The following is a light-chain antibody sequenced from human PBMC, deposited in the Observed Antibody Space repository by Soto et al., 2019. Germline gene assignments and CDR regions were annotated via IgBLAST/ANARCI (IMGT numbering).Light chain of an antibody. V-gene: IGLV2-14*01. J-gene: IGLJ2*01. CDR2: RVT. CDR3: SSYTSTNTVI. CDR1: SSDVGLYDY. Sequence: QSALTQPASVSGSPGQSITISCTGTSSDVGLYDYVSWYQHHPGEAPKLIIYRVTKRPSGVSSRFSASKSGNTASLTISGLQAKDECHYYCSSYTSTNTVIFGGGTKVTVL.